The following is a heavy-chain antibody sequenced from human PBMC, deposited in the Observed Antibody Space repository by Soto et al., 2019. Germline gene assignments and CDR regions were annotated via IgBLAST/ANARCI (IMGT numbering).Heavy chain of an antibody. CDR3: ARERRGAARPHYYYGIDV. V-gene: IGHV4-34*01. CDR1: GGSFSGYY. Sequence: QVQLQQWGAGLLKPSETLSLTCAVYGGSFSGYYWSWIRQPSRKGLDWIGEINHSGSTNYNPSLKSRVTISVDTSKNQFSLKVSSVTAADTAVYYCARERRGAARPHYYYGIDVWGQGTTVTVSS. D-gene: IGHD6-6*01. J-gene: IGHJ6*02. CDR2: INHSGST.